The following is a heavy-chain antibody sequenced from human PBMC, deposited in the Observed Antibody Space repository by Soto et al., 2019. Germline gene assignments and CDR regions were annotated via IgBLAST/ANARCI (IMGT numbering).Heavy chain of an antibody. CDR2: ISYDGSNK. Sequence: QVQLVESGGGVVQPGRSLRLSCAASGFTFSSYAMHWVRQAPGKGLEWVAVISYDGSNKYYADSVKGRFTISRDNSKNTLYLQMSRLRAEDTAVYYCASGYTLTAYFDYWGQGTLVTVSS. J-gene: IGHJ4*02. CDR1: GFTFSSYA. CDR3: ASGYTLTAYFDY. D-gene: IGHD6-13*01. V-gene: IGHV3-30-3*01.